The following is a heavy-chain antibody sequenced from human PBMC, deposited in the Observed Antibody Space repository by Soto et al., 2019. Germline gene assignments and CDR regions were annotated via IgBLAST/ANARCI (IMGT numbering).Heavy chain of an antibody. D-gene: IGHD3-3*01. Sequence: PSETLSLTCTVSGGSISSSSYYWGWIRQPPGKGLEWIGSIYYSGSTYYNPSLKSRVTISVDTSKNQFSLKLSSVTAADTAVYYCARLDSQRFLEWLPDYWGQGTLVTVSS. CDR1: GGSISSSSYY. CDR2: IYYSGST. V-gene: IGHV4-39*01. J-gene: IGHJ4*02. CDR3: ARLDSQRFLEWLPDY.